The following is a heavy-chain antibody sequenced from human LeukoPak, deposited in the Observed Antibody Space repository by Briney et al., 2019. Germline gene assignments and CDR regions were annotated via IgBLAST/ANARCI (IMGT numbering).Heavy chain of an antibody. V-gene: IGHV4-61*01. Sequence: SETLSLTCTVSGGSVSSGSYYWSWIRQPPGKGLEWIGYIYYSGSTNYNPSLKSRVTISVDTSKNQFSLKLSSVTAADTAVYYCARDQGYYDSGGYSLSLFDYWGQGTLVTVSS. CDR3: ARDQGYYDSGGYSLSLFDY. CDR1: GGSVSSGSYY. J-gene: IGHJ4*02. CDR2: IYYSGST. D-gene: IGHD3-22*01.